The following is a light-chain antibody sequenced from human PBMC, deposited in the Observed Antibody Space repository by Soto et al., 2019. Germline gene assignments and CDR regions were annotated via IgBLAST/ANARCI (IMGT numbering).Light chain of an antibody. CDR1: QEVSSY. CDR2: DAS. Sequence: EIVLTQSPATLSLSPGEKATLPCRARQEVSSYLAWYQQKPGQAPRLLIYDASNRATGIPARFSGSGSGTDFTLTISSLEPEDFAVYYCQQRSNWPSFGPGTKVDIK. CDR3: QQRSNWPS. J-gene: IGKJ3*01. V-gene: IGKV3-11*01.